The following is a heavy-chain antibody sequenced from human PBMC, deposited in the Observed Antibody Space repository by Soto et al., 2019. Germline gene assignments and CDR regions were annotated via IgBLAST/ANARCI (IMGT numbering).Heavy chain of an antibody. CDR2: ISAYNGKR. V-gene: IGHV1-18*01. Sequence: QGQLLQSGDEVKTPGASVRVSCRASGYPFTSYGISWVRQAPGQGLEWVAWISAYNGKRDTAQKFQDRVTMTLDTSTDTAHMDLGYLTSADTAVYYCARGRIVASIHDAFEIWGQGTKVIVSS. CDR3: ARGRIVASIHDAFEI. CDR1: GYPFTSYG. D-gene: IGHD5-12*01. J-gene: IGHJ3*02.